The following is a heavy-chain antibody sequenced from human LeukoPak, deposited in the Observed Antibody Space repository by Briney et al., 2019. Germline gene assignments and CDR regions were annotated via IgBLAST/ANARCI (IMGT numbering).Heavy chain of an antibody. CDR3: ASGTGTTVVTGDVFDI. V-gene: IGHV3-74*01. CDR2: INTDGSST. D-gene: IGHD4-23*01. CDR1: GFTFSSYW. Sequence: GGSLRLSCAASGFTFSSYWMHWVRQAPGKGLVWVSRINTDGSSTSYADSVKGRFTISRDNAKNSLYLQMNSLRAEDTAVYYCASGTGTTVVTGDVFDIWGQGTMVTVSS. J-gene: IGHJ3*02.